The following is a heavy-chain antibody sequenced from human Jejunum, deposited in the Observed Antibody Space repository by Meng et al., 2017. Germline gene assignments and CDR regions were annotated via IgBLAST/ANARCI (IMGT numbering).Heavy chain of an antibody. Sequence: SETLSLTCSVSGYSIRSGYYWGWSRQPPGKGVEWIGSIHHSGSTYYKSSLKTRVTISVDTSKNQFPLKLSSVTAADTAVYYCVADSGTGYWSYYWGQGTLVTVSS. J-gene: IGHJ4*01. CDR1: GYSIRSGYY. D-gene: IGHD6-13*01. CDR3: VADSGTGYWSYY. CDR2: IHHSGST. V-gene: IGHV4-38-2*02.